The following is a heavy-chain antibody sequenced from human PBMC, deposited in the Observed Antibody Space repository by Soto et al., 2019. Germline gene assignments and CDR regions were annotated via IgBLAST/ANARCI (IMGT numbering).Heavy chain of an antibody. D-gene: IGHD3-10*01. CDR1: GYTLTELS. CDR2: FDPEDGET. Sequence: ASVKVSCKVSGYTLTELSMHWVRQAPGKGLELMGGFDPEDGETIYAQKFQGRVTMTEDTSTDTAYMELSSLRSEDTAVYYCATDPLLLWFGDRTWFDPWGQGTLVTVYS. CDR3: ATDPLLLWFGDRTWFDP. J-gene: IGHJ5*02. V-gene: IGHV1-24*01.